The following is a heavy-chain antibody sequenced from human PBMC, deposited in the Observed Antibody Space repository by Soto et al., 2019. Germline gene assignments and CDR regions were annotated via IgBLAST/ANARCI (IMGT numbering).Heavy chain of an antibody. D-gene: IGHD3-16*02. CDR1: GVSISSYL. J-gene: IGHJ4*02. CDR3: ARFCGYHGRLDY. CDR2: TYHRGST. Sequence: SETLSLTCSVSGVSISSYLWSWIRQPPGRGLEWIGYTYHRGSTNYSPSLKSRVAISLDTSENQFSLKVSSVTAADTAVYYCARFCGYHGRLDYWGQGTPVTVSS. V-gene: IGHV4-59*01.